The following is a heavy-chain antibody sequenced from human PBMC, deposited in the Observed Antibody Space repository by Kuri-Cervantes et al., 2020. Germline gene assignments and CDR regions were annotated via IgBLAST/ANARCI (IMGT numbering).Heavy chain of an antibody. J-gene: IGHJ4*02. Sequence: GESLKISCAASGFTFSNAWTSWVRQAPGKGLEWVGRIKSKTEGGTTDYAAPVKGRFTISRDESKNTLYLQMNSLKTEDTAVYYCTARVPSTYYFDYWGQGTLVTVSS. CDR1: GFTFSNAW. CDR2: IKSKTEGGTT. CDR3: TARVPSTYYFDY. V-gene: IGHV3-15*01. D-gene: IGHD2-2*01.